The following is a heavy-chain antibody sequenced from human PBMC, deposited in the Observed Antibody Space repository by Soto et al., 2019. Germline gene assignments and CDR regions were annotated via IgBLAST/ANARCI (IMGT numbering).Heavy chain of an antibody. CDR2: INHSGST. CDR1: GGSFSGYY. Sequence: SETLSLTCAVYGGSFSGYYWSWIRQPPGKGLEWIGEINHSGSTNYNPSLKSRVTMSVDTSKNQFSLKLPYVTAADTAVYYCARAFELGLTTNWFDPWGQGTLVTVSS. D-gene: IGHD4-4*01. V-gene: IGHV4-34*01. CDR3: ARAFELGLTTNWFDP. J-gene: IGHJ5*02.